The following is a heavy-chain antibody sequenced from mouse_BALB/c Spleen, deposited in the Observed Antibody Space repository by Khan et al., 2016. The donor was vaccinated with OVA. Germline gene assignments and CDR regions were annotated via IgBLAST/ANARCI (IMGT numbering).Heavy chain of an antibody. CDR3: ARRGAARATCDYFDY. CDR1: GYTFTNYW. V-gene: IGHV1-63*02. Sequence: QVQLQQSGAELVRPGTSVKLSCTAAGYTFTNYWIGWVKQRPGHGLEWIGDTYPGGGYTNYNEKFKGKATLTADTSSSTAYMQLSGLTSEDSDIYYCARRGAARATCDYFDYWGQGTTVTVSS. J-gene: IGHJ2*01. D-gene: IGHD3-1*01. CDR2: TYPGGGYT.